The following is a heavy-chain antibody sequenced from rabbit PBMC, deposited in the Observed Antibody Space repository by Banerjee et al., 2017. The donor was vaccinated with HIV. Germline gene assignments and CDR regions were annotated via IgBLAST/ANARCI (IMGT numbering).Heavy chain of an antibody. D-gene: IGHD6-1*01. J-gene: IGHJ4*01. CDR3: ARGVSYVNYFNL. V-gene: IGHV1S40*01. Sequence: QSLEESGGDLVKPGASLTLTCTASGFSFSSSYWIYWVRQAPGKGLEWIAFIVTGSGTTYYANWAKGRFTISKTSSTTVTLQMTSLTAADTATYFCARGVSYVNYFNLWGQGTLVTVS. CDR2: IVTGSGTT. CDR1: GFSFSSSYW.